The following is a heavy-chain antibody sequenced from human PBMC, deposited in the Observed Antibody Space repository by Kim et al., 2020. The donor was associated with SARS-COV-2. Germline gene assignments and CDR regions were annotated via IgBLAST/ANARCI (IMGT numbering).Heavy chain of an antibody. CDR3: ARDRSDQYYYDSSGYSPHDAFDI. V-gene: IGHV3-48*03. CDR1: GFTFSSYE. CDR2: ISSSGSTI. D-gene: IGHD3-22*01. Sequence: GGSLRLSCAASGFTFSSYEMNWVRQAPGKGLEWVSYISSSGSTIYYADSVKGRFTISRDNAKNSLYLQMNSLRAEDTAVYYCARDRSDQYYYDSSGYSPHDAFDIWGQGPMVTVSS. J-gene: IGHJ3*02.